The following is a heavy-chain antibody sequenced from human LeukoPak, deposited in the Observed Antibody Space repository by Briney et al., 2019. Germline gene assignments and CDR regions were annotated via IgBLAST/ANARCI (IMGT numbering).Heavy chain of an antibody. J-gene: IGHJ4*02. V-gene: IGHV1-3*01. D-gene: IGHD3-16*01. CDR3: ARDTYVWGSYGPLGY. CDR1: GYTFTSYA. Sequence: HRASVKVSCKASGYTFTSYAMHWVRQAPGQRLEWMGWINAGNGNTKYSQKFQGRVTITRDTSASTAYMELSSLRSEDTAVYYCARDTYVWGSYGPLGYWGQGTLVTVSS. CDR2: INAGNGNT.